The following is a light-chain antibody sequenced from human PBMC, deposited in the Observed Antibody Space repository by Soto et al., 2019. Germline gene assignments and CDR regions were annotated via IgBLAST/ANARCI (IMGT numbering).Light chain of an antibody. Sequence: DIQMTQSPSSLSASVGDRVTITCQASQDISNYLNWYQQKPGKAPKFLMYTASNLETGVPSRFSGSGSGTDFTFTISSLQPEEIATYFCQQYDNPSFGQGTKLEIK. V-gene: IGKV1-33*01. J-gene: IGKJ2*01. CDR1: QDISNY. CDR2: TAS. CDR3: QQYDNPS.